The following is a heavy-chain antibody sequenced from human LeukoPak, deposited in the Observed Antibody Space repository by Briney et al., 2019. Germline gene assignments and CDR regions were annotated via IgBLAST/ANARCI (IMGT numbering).Heavy chain of an antibody. D-gene: IGHD3-10*01. J-gene: IGHJ4*02. CDR2: ISSSSSYI. V-gene: IGHV3-21*01. Sequence: GGSLRLSCAASGFTFSSYSMNWVRQAPGKGLKWVSSISSSSSYIYYADSVKGRFTISRDNAENSLYLQMNSLRAEDTAVYYCARSQGYYGSGSYSRGDYWGQGTLVTVSS. CDR3: ARSQGYYGSGSYSRGDY. CDR1: GFTFSSYS.